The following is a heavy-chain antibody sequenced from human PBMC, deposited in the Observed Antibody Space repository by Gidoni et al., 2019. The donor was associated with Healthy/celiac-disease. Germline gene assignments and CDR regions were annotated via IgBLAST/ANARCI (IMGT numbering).Heavy chain of an antibody. V-gene: IGHV3-23*01. D-gene: IGHD3-10*01. CDR3: AATTSTMVRGVIITPAFDY. J-gene: IGHJ4*02. Sequence: EVQLLESGGGLVQPGGSLRLSCAASGFTFSRYAISWVRQAPGKGLEWVSAISGSGGSTYYADSVKGRFTISRDNSKNTLYLQMNSLRAEDTAVYYCAATTSTMVRGVIITPAFDYWGQGTLVTVSS. CDR2: ISGSGGST. CDR1: GFTFSRYA.